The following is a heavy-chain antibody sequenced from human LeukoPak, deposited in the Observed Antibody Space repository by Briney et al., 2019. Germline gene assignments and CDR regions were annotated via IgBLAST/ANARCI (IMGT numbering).Heavy chain of an antibody. CDR1: GYTFTSYD. V-gene: IGHV1-8*01. CDR2: MNPNSGNT. CDR3: ARAGSGWYRYYYYGMDV. D-gene: IGHD6-19*01. Sequence: ASVKVSCKASGYTFTSYDSNWVRQATGRGLEWMGWMNPNSGNTGYAQKFQGRVTMTRNTSISTAYMELSSLRSEDTAVYYCARAGSGWYRYYYYGMDVWGQGTTVTVS. J-gene: IGHJ6*02.